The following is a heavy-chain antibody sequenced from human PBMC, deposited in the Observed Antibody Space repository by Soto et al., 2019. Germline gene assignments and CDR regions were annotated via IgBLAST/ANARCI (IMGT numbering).Heavy chain of an antibody. J-gene: IGHJ6*02. Sequence: QVQLVQSGAEVKKPGASVKVSCKASGYTFTSYYMHWVRQAPGQGLEWMGIINPSGGSTSYAQKFQGRVTMTRDTSTSTVYMELSSLRSEDTAVYYCARGAVLITMVRGVRFGMDVWGQGTTVTVSS. CDR3: ARGAVLITMVRGVRFGMDV. V-gene: IGHV1-46*01. D-gene: IGHD3-10*01. CDR1: GYTFTSYY. CDR2: INPSGGST.